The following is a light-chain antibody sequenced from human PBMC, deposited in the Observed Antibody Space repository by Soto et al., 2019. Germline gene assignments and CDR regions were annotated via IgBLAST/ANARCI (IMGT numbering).Light chain of an antibody. CDR2: RTS. Sequence: EIVVRQSPGTRSLSPGERATLSCRASQSVSSSYLAWYQQKPGQAPRLLIYRTSNRATGIPDRFSGSGSGTDFTLTISRLEPEDFAVYWCQQYDSSPRTFGQGTKVDIK. V-gene: IGKV3-20*01. CDR3: QQYDSSPRT. J-gene: IGKJ1*01. CDR1: QSVSSSY.